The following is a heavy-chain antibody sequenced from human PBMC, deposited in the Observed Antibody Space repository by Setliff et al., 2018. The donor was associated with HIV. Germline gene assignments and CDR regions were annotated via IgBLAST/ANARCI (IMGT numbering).Heavy chain of an antibody. D-gene: IGHD1-26*01. V-gene: IGHV3-21*04. Sequence: PGGSLRLSCAASGFTFSNYSMNWVRQAPGKGLEWVSSISSSGSYIYYAVSVKGRFTISRDNSKNTLYLQMNSLRAEDTALYHCASSGSYYVPYFNSWGQGTLVTVSS. CDR3: ASSGSYYVPYFNS. J-gene: IGHJ4*02. CDR1: GFTFSNYS. CDR2: ISSSGSYI.